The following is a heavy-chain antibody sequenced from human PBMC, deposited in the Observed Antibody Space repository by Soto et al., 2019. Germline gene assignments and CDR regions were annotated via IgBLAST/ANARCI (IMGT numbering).Heavy chain of an antibody. CDR2: IIPILGIA. Sequence: GASVKVSCEDSGGGFSCNTSSWVRQAKGQGLEWMGRIIPILGIASYAQKFQGRVTITADKSTSTAYMELSSLRSEDTAVYYCASRQYCSSTSCYGTLFDYWGQGTLVTVSS. CDR1: GGGFSCNT. J-gene: IGHJ4*02. CDR3: ASRQYCSSTSCYGTLFDY. D-gene: IGHD2-2*01. V-gene: IGHV1-69*02.